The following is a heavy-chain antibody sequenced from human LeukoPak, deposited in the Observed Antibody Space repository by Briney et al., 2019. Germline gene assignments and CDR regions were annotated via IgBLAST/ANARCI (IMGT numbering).Heavy chain of an antibody. J-gene: IGHJ4*02. Sequence: GGSLRLSCATSGFSSSNYGMHWVRQAPGKGQEWVAVIWYDGSDKYYGDSVKGRFTISRDNSKNTLYLQMNSLRAEDTAVYYCARAIGTVSDYWGQGTLVTVSS. V-gene: IGHV3-33*01. CDR1: GFSSSNYG. CDR2: IWYDGSDK. D-gene: IGHD1-14*01. CDR3: ARAIGTVSDY.